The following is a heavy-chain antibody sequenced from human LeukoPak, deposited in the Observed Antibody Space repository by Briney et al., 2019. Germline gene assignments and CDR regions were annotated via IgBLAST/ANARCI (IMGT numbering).Heavy chain of an antibody. D-gene: IGHD2-2*01. CDR2: ISGSGGST. V-gene: IGHV3-23*01. CDR3: AKGKLGYCSSTSCYEFDY. CDR1: GFTFSSYA. Sequence: GGSLRLSCAASGFTFSSYAMSWVRQAPGKGLEWVSAISGSGGSTYYADSVKGRFTISRDNSKNTLYLQMNSLRAEDTAVYYCAKGKLGYCSSTSCYEFDYWGQGTPVTVSS. J-gene: IGHJ4*02.